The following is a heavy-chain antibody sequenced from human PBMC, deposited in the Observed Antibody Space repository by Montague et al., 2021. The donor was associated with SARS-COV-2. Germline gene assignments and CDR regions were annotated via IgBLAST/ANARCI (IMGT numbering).Heavy chain of an antibody. CDR3: GRGVVAATPVVDY. D-gene: IGHD2-15*01. CDR1: GGSFSDYH. V-gene: IGHV4-59*10. J-gene: IGHJ4*02. CDR2: IYASGGT. Sequence: SETLSLTCAVYGGSFSDYHWTWIRQSPGEGLECIGRIYASGGTIXNPSLKSRVTMSVDTSKNQFSLKLNSVTAADTAVYYCGRGVVAATPVVDYWGRGTLVTVSS.